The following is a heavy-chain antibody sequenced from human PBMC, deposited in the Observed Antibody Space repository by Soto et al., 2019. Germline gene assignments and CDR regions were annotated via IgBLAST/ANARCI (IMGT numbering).Heavy chain of an antibody. D-gene: IGHD6-13*01. J-gene: IGHJ4*02. CDR1: GGPVRSRTCY. CDR2: IYYSGST. Sequence: DTLSPTSTASGGPVRSRTCYWGWSRQSPGKGLEWIGSIYYSGSTHNNPSLKSRVTMSVDTYTNQFSLKLMSVTAADTAIYYCTRHEGGAAADRPLDYWGQGTLVTVS. V-gene: IGHV4-39*01. CDR3: TRHEGGAAADRPLDY.